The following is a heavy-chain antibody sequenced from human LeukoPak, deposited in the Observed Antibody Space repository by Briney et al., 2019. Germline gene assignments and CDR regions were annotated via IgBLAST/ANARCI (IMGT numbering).Heavy chain of an antibody. D-gene: IGHD3-3*01. V-gene: IGHV4-30-4*01. J-gene: IGHJ5*02. CDR1: GASISSADYY. CDR2: INYSENT. Sequence: SQTLSLTCTVSGASISSADYYWRWIRQPPGKGLEWIGYINYSENTNYNPSLKGRLTISVHTSKNQFSLKLTSVTAADTAVYYCARWTIFGVAWGQGTLVTVSS. CDR3: ARWTIFGVA.